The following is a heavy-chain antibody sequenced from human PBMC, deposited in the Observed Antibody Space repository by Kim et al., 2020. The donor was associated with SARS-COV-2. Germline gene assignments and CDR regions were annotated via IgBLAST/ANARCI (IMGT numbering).Heavy chain of an antibody. V-gene: IGHV1-46*01. CDR2: INPSGGST. CDR1: GYTFTSYY. CDR3: AREYGSGSSEGYYYYGMDV. D-gene: IGHD3-10*01. Sequence: ASVKVSCKASGYTFTSYYMHWVRQAPGQGLEWMGIINPSGGSTSYAQKFQGRVTMTRDTSTSTVYMELSSLRSEDTAVYYCAREYGSGSSEGYYYYGMDVWGQGTTVTVSS. J-gene: IGHJ6*02.